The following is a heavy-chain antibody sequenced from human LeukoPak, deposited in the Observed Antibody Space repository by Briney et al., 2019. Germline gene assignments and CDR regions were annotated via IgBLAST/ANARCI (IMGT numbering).Heavy chain of an antibody. Sequence: ASVKVSCKAYGYTFTSYDINWVRQATGQRLEWMGWMNPNSGNTGYAQKFQGRVTITRNTSISTAYMELSSLRSEDTAVYYCARGLYNWNYAVAFDIWGQGTMVTVSS. D-gene: IGHD1-7*01. CDR3: ARGLYNWNYAVAFDI. J-gene: IGHJ3*02. CDR2: MNPNSGNT. CDR1: GYTFTSYD. V-gene: IGHV1-8*03.